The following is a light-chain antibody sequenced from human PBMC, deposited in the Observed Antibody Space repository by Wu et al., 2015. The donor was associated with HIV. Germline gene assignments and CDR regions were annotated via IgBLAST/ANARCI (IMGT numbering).Light chain of an antibody. J-gene: IGKJ2*03. CDR2: DAS. V-gene: IGKV3-11*01. Sequence: VLTQSPATLSLSPGETATLSCRASQSVGSFLAWYQQRPGQPPRFLIYDASNRAPGIPARFSGSGSGADFTLTITTLEPEDFAVYYCQQRSNWPSSFGQGTKVEIK. CDR1: QSVGSF. CDR3: QQRSNWPSS.